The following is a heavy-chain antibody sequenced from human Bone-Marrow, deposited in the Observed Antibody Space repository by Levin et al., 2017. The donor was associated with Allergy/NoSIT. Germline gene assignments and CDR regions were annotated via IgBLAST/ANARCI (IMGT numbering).Heavy chain of an antibody. CDR2: FYHSGGT. CDR1: GGSISSYY. V-gene: IGHV4-59*08. D-gene: IGHD6-19*01. Sequence: GSLRLSCTVSGGSISSYYWSWIRQSPGKGLEWIGFFYHSGGTNYNPSLQSRVTMSVDTSKNQVSLKLTSVTAADTAVYFCARHLSTGWHQHYFYYWGQGILVTVSS. CDR3: ARHLSTGWHQHYFYY. J-gene: IGHJ4*02.